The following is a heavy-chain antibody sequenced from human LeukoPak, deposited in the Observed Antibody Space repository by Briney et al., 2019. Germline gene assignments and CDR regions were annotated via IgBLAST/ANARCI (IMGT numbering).Heavy chain of an antibody. D-gene: IGHD6-6*01. CDR3: AKGSSSSRPYYFDY. J-gene: IGHJ4*02. V-gene: IGHV3-23*01. CDR2: ITGGGDDT. CDR1: GFTFSTYA. Sequence: PGGSLGLSCTASGFTFSTYAMSWVRQAPGKGLEWFSAITGGGDDTYYADSVKGRFTISRGNSKNTLYLQMNSLRVEDTAVYYCAKGSSSSRPYYFDYWGQGALVTVSS.